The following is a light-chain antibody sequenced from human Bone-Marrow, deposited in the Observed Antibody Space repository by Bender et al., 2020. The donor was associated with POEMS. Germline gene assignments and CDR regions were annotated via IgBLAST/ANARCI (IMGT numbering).Light chain of an antibody. J-gene: IGLJ1*01. V-gene: IGLV2-14*03. CDR2: DVT. CDR3: FSYVGTTTFDV. Sequence: QSALTQPASVSGSPGQSITISCTGTSSDIGGSNSVSWYQQHPDKAPKLMIYDVTNRPSGVSNRFSASKSGDTASLTISGLQAEDEADYYCFSYVGTTTFDVVGSGTKVIVL. CDR1: SSDIGGSNS.